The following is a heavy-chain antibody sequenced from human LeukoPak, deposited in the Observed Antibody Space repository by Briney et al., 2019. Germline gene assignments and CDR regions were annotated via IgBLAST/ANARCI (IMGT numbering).Heavy chain of an antibody. V-gene: IGHV4-59*08. CDR1: GGSISSYY. Sequence: SETLSLTCTVSGGSISSYYWSWIRQPPGKGLEWIGYIYYSGSTNYNPSLKSRVTISVDTSKNQFSLKLSSVTAADTAVYYRASGLRYFDLYYWGQGTLVTVSS. CDR2: IYYSGST. J-gene: IGHJ4*02. CDR3: ASGLRYFDLYY. D-gene: IGHD3-9*01.